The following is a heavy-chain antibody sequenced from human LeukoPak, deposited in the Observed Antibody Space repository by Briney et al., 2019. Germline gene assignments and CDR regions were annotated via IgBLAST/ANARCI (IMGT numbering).Heavy chain of an antibody. Sequence: SQTLSLTCTVSGGSISSGGYYWIWIRQPPGKGPEWIGYIYYSGSTNYNPSLKSRVTISVDTSKNQFSLKLSSVTAADAAVYYCARDGIYCSGGSCHNWFDPWGQGTLVTVSS. CDR1: GGSISSGGYY. CDR3: ARDGIYCSGGSCHNWFDP. CDR2: IYYSGST. J-gene: IGHJ5*02. D-gene: IGHD2-15*01. V-gene: IGHV4-61*08.